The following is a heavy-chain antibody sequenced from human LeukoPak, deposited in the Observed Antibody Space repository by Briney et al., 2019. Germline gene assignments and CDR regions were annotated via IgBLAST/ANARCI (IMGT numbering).Heavy chain of an antibody. Sequence: GASVKVSCKASGYTFTSYYMHWVRQAPGQGLEWMGIINPSGGSTSYAQKFQGRVTMTRDMSTSTVYMELSSLRSEDTAVYYCARDPRVTVVAAADAFDIWGQGTMVTVSS. D-gene: IGHD2-15*01. J-gene: IGHJ3*02. V-gene: IGHV1-46*01. CDR2: INPSGGST. CDR1: GYTFTSYY. CDR3: ARDPRVTVVAAADAFDI.